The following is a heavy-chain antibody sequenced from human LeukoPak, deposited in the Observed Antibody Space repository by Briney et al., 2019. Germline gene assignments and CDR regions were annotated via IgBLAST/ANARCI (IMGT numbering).Heavy chain of an antibody. D-gene: IGHD5-12*01. CDR3: ARDKAATIKGFDY. J-gene: IGHJ4*02. Sequence: SETLSLTCAVYGGSFSGYYWSWIRQPPGKGLEWIGEINHSGSTNYNPSLKSRVTISVDTSKNQFSLKLSSVTAADTAVYYCARDKAATIKGFDYWGQGTLVTVSS. CDR2: INHSGST. V-gene: IGHV4-34*01. CDR1: GGSFSGYY.